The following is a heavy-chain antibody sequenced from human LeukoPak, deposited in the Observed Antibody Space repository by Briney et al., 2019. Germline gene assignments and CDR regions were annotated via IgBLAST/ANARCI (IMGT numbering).Heavy chain of an antibody. D-gene: IGHD4-17*01. CDR1: GFTFSSYA. V-gene: IGHV3-23*01. CDR2: ISGSGGST. CDR3: APLMTTVTRGLFYDY. J-gene: IGHJ4*02. Sequence: GGSLRLPCAASGFTFSSYAMSWVRQAPGKGLEWVSAISGSGGSTYYADPVKGRFTISRDNSKNTLYLQMNSLRAEDTAVYYCAPLMTTVTRGLFYDYWGQGTLVTVSS.